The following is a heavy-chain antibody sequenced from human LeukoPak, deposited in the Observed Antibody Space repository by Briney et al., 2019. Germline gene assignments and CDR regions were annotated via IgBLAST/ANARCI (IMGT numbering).Heavy chain of an antibody. Sequence: PGGSLRLSCAVSGFTFRGAAMTWVRQAPGKGLEWVSLISSSGNNAYYAASVKGRFTISRDNSKNTLSLQMNSLRVEDTAIYYCAKDIQLSTWGLGTRVTVSS. V-gene: IGHV3-23*01. J-gene: IGHJ3*01. CDR2: ISSSGNNA. CDR3: AKDIQLST. D-gene: IGHD5-24*01. CDR1: GFTFRGAA.